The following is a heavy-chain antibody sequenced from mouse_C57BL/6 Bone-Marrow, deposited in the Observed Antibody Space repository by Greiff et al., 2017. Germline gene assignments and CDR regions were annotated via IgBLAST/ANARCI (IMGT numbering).Heavy chain of an antibody. CDR1: EYEFPSYD. V-gene: IGHV5-2*01. Sequence: EVMLVESGGGLVQPGESLKLSCESNEYEFPSYDMSWVRKTPEKRLELVAAINSDGGSTYYPDTMERRFIISRDNTNKTLYLQMSSLRSEVTALYYCARGSSYGSGYDWYFDVWGTGTTVTVSS. J-gene: IGHJ1*03. CDR2: INSDGGST. CDR3: ARGSSYGSGYDWYFDV. D-gene: IGHD1-1*01.